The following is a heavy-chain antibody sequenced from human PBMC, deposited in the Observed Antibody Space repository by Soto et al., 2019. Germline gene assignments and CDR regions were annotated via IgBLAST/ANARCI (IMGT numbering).Heavy chain of an antibody. Sequence: GESLKISCKGSGYSFTDYWIGWVRQMPGKGLEWMGIIYPGDSDTRYSPSFQGQVTISADKSISTAYLQWSSLKASDTAIYFCARRWSSSGYYYMDVWGKGTSVTVSS. CDR1: GYSFTDYW. D-gene: IGHD6-6*01. J-gene: IGHJ6*03. V-gene: IGHV5-51*01. CDR3: ARRWSSSGYYYMDV. CDR2: IYPGDSDT.